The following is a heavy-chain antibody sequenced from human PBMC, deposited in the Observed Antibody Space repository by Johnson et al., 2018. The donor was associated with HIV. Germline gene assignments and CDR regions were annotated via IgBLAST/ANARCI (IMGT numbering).Heavy chain of an antibody. Sequence: VQLVESGGGLVQPGGSLRLSCAASGFTVSTYWRSWVRKARGKGLEWVANIKHDGSDKYYVGSVTGRFTISRDNAKSSLYLQMNSLRAEDTAVYYCARDDDYSKVRAFDIWGQGTMVTVSS. D-gene: IGHD4-11*01. CDR1: GFTVSTYW. J-gene: IGHJ3*02. CDR2: IKHDGSDK. CDR3: ARDDDYSKVRAFDI. V-gene: IGHV3-7*01.